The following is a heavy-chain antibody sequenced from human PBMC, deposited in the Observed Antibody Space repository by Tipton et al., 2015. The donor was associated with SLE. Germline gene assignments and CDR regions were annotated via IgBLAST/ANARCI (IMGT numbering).Heavy chain of an antibody. Sequence: GSLRLSCAASGFSLSYYWMHWVRQAPGEGLVWVSHSNPDGRSTDYADSVKGRFTISRDNAMNTLYLQMTSLRVEDTAVYYCARGFAGFDYWGQGTLVTVSS. J-gene: IGHJ4*02. CDR2: SNPDGRST. D-gene: IGHD3-3*01. V-gene: IGHV3-74*01. CDR3: ARGFAGFDY. CDR1: GFSLSYYW.